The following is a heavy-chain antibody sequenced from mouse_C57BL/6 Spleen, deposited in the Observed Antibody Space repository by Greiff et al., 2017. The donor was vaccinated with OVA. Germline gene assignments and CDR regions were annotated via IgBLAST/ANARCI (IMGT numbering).Heavy chain of an antibody. CDR2: IDPETGGT. J-gene: IGHJ2*01. Sequence: VQLQQSGAELVRPGASVTLSCKASGYTFTDYEMHWVKQTPVHGLEWIGAIDPETGGTAYNQKFKGKAILTADKSSSTAYMELRSLTSEDSAVSDCTRLKYYAYLREPFDYWGQGTTLTVSS. V-gene: IGHV1-15*01. CDR3: TRLKYYAYLREPFDY. D-gene: IGHD2-2*01. CDR1: GYTFTDYE.